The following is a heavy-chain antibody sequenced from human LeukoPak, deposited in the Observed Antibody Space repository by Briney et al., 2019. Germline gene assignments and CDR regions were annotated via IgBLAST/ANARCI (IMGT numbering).Heavy chain of an antibody. V-gene: IGHV4-34*01. CDR2: INHSGST. CDR3: ASVTSRV. D-gene: IGHD4-11*01. CDR1: GGSFSGYY. J-gene: IGHJ6*02. Sequence: PSETLSLTCAVYGGSFSGYYCSCIRHPPGKGLEWIGKINHSGSTNYNTSLKSRVTISVNTSKNQFSLKLSSVTAADTAVYYCASVTSRVWGQGTTVTVSS.